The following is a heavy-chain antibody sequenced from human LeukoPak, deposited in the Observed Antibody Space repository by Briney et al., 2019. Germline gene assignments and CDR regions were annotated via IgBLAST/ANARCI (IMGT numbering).Heavy chain of an antibody. J-gene: IGHJ4*02. D-gene: IGHD5-18*01. CDR1: GGSISSSSYY. Sequence: SETLSLTCTVSGGSISSSSYYWGWIRQPPGKGLEWIGSIYYSGSTNYNPSLKSRVTISVDTSKNQFSLKLSSVTAADTAVYYCAARQRRGYSYGPYYFDYWGQGTLVTVSS. V-gene: IGHV4-39*07. CDR2: IYYSGST. CDR3: AARQRRGYSYGPYYFDY.